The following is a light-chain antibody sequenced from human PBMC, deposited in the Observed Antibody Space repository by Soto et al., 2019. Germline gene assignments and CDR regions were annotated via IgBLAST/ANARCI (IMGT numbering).Light chain of an antibody. V-gene: IGLV2-14*01. Sequence: QSALTQPASVSGSPGQSITMSCTGTSSDAGGHNYVSWYQHYPGKAPKLMIYEVTNRPSGVSDRFSGSKSGNTASLTISGLQPEDEADYYCSSYPSSNNHMYVFGIGTKVTV. CDR3: SSYPSSNNHMYV. J-gene: IGLJ1*01. CDR2: EVT. CDR1: SSDAGGHNY.